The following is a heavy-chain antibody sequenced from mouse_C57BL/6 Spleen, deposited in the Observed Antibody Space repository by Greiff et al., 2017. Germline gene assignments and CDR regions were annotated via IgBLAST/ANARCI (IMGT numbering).Heavy chain of an antibody. D-gene: IGHD2-4*01. CDR3: ASLYYDYPYYFAY. J-gene: IGHJ2*01. CDR2: INPNYGTT. Sequence: VQLQQSGPELVKPGASVKISCKASGFSFTDYNMNWVKQTNGKSLEWIGVINPNYGTTSSNQTFKGKATLTVDQSASKAYMQLKRLTSEDYAVYYCASLYYDYPYYFAYWGQGTTLTVSS. V-gene: IGHV1-39*01. CDR1: GFSFTDYN.